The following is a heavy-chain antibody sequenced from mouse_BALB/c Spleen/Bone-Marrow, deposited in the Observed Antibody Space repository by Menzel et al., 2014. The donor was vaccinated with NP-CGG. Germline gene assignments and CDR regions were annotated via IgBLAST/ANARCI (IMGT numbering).Heavy chain of an antibody. CDR2: IDPANGNT. CDR3: ASYYYGSSSSAY. V-gene: IGHV14-3*02. CDR1: GFNIKDTY. J-gene: IGHJ3*01. Sequence: EVMLVESGAELVKPGASVKLSCTASGFNIKDTYMHWVKQRPEQGLEWIGRIDPANGNTKYDPKFQGKATITADTSSNTAYLQLSSLTSEDTAVYYCASYYYGSSSSAYWGQGTLVTVSA. D-gene: IGHD1-1*01.